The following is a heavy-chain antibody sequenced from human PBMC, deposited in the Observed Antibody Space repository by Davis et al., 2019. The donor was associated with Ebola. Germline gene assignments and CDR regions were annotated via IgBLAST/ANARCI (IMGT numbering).Heavy chain of an antibody. Sequence: PGGSLRLSCAASGFTFDDYAMHWVRQAPGKGLEWVSGISWNSGSIGYADSVKGRFTISRDNAKNSLYLQMNSLRAEDTALYYCARDGYNLGFDYWGQGTLVTVSS. CDR3: ARDGYNLGFDY. CDR2: ISWNSGSI. V-gene: IGHV3-9*01. D-gene: IGHD5-24*01. J-gene: IGHJ4*02. CDR1: GFTFDDYA.